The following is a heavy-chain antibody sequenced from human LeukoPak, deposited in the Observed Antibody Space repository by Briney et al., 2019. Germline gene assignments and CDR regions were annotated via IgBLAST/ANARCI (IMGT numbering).Heavy chain of an antibody. D-gene: IGHD6-19*01. Sequence: GESLKISCKGSGYSFTTYWIAWVRQMPGKGLEWMGIIYLGDSDTRYSPSFQGQVSISVDKSITTAYLQWSSLKASDTPMYYCARREGSGWSAYWGQGTLVTVSS. CDR3: ARREGSGWSAY. J-gene: IGHJ4*02. V-gene: IGHV5-51*01. CDR1: GYSFTTYW. CDR2: IYLGDSDT.